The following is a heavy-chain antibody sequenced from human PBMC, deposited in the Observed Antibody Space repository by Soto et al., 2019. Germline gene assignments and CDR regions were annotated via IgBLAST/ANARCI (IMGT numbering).Heavy chain of an antibody. J-gene: IGHJ4*02. V-gene: IGHV4-59*01. CDR1: GGSISIYY. CDR2: FYYSGST. CDR3: AKGGYSGYLDY. Sequence: PSVTKSVTCTVAGGSISIYYLSWIRQPPGKGLEWIGYFYYSGSTNYNPSLKSRVTISADTSKNQFSLRLSSVTAADTAVYYCAKGGYSGYLDYWGQGTLVTVSS. D-gene: IGHD5-12*01.